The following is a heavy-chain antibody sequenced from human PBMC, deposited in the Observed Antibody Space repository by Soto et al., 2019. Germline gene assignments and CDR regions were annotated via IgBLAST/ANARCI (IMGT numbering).Heavy chain of an antibody. CDR2: IIPIFGTA. CDR3: ARGVEAKDAFDI. V-gene: IGHV1-69*13. J-gene: IGHJ3*02. Sequence: GASVKVSCKASGGTFSSYTISWVRQAPGQGLEWMGWIIPIFGTANYAQKFQGRVTITADESTSTAYMELSSLRSEDTAVYYCARGVEAKDAFDIWGQGTMVTVSS. D-gene: IGHD1-26*01. CDR1: GGTFSSYT.